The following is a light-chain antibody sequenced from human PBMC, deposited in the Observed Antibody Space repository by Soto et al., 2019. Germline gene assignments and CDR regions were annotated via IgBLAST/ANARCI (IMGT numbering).Light chain of an antibody. CDR2: SNN. CDR1: NSKFGSNT. V-gene: IGLV1-44*01. CDR3: VAWDDSLNGYVV. Sequence: SALTQPPSASGTPGQRVTISFSGNNSKFGSNTVNWYQQLPGTAPKLVIYSNNQRPSGVPDRFSGSKSGTSASLAISGLQSEDEADYYCVAWDDSLNGYVVFGGGTKVTVL. J-gene: IGLJ2*01.